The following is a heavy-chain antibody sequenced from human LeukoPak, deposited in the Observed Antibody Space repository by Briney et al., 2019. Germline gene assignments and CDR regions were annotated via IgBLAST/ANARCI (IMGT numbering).Heavy chain of an antibody. V-gene: IGHV4-39*01. CDR2: IYYSGST. Sequence: SETLSLTCTVSGGSISSGSYYWSWIRQPAGKGLEWIGRIYYSGSTYYNPSLKSRVTISVDTSKNQFSLKLSSVTAADTAVYYCARHKFPGVTTVLFDYWGQGTLVTVSS. CDR3: ARHKFPGVTTVLFDY. J-gene: IGHJ4*02. D-gene: IGHD4-17*01. CDR1: GGSISSGSYY.